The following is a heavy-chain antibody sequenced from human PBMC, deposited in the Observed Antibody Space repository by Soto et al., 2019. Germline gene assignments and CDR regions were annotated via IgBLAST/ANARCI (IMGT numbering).Heavy chain of an antibody. V-gene: IGHV3-23*01. D-gene: IGHD1-1*01. CDR1: GFTFSSYA. CDR2: ISGSGGST. CDR3: AKGWIRWFDP. Sequence: PGGALRRSCAASGFTFSSYAMIWVRQAPGKGLEWVSAISGSGGSTYYADSVKGRFTISRDNSKNTLYLQMNSLRAEDTAVYYCAKGWIRWFDPWGQGTLVTVSA. J-gene: IGHJ5*02.